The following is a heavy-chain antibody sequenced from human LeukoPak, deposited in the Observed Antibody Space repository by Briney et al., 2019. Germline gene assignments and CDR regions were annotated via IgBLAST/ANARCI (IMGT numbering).Heavy chain of an antibody. Sequence: PGGSLRLSCATSGFTLSIYGMHWVRQAPGRGLEWVAFIRYDGTSQYYADSVKGRFTISRDNSKNTLYLQMNSLRAEDTAVYYCAKVGSGWXXIDYWGQGTLVTVSS. CDR3: AKVGSGWXXIDY. V-gene: IGHV3-30*02. CDR1: GFTLSIYG. CDR2: IRYDGTSQ. J-gene: IGHJ4*02. D-gene: IGHD6-19*01.